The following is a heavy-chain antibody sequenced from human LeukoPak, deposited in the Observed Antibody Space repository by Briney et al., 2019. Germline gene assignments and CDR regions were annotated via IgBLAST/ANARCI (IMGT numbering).Heavy chain of an antibody. V-gene: IGHV3-7*01. J-gene: IGHJ4*02. D-gene: IGHD2-21*02. CDR1: GFTFSSYA. CDR3: ARDLLHLGYCGGDCYSAPDY. CDR2: IRHDGSET. Sequence: GGSLRLSCAASGFTFSSYAMSWVRQAPGKGLEWVANIRHDGSETYYVDSLRGRFTISRDNAKNLVYLQMNSLRAEDTAVYYCARDLLHLGYCGGDCYSAPDYWGQGTLVTVSS.